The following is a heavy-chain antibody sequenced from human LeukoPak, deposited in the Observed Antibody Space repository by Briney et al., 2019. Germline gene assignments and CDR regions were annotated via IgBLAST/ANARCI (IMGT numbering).Heavy chain of an antibody. Sequence: GGSLRLSCAASGFTFSSYSTNWVRQAPGKGLVWVSRINTDGTSTTYADSVRGRFTISRDNAKNTLYLQMNSLRAEDTAVYYCARVVEYCSSTGCNYWYFDLWGRGTLVTVSS. V-gene: IGHV3-74*01. CDR2: INTDGTST. J-gene: IGHJ2*01. CDR3: ARVVEYCSSTGCNYWYFDL. D-gene: IGHD2-2*01. CDR1: GFTFSSYS.